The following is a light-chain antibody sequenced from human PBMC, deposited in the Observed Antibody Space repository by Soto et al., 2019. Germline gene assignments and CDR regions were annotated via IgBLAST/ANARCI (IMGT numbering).Light chain of an antibody. CDR3: QQYDGSSIT. V-gene: IGKV3-20*01. CDR1: QGVSRK. J-gene: IGKJ5*01. Sequence: EIVMTQSPATLSVAPGERVTFSCRASQGVSRKLAWYQHKPGQAPRILIYDASSRATGVPDRFSGSGSGTDCTLTISRLEPEDFAVYSCQQYDGSSITFGQGTRLEIK. CDR2: DAS.